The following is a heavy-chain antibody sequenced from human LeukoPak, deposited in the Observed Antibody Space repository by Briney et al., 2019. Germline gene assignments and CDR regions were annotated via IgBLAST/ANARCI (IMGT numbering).Heavy chain of an antibody. Sequence: PGGSLRLSCAATGFTFSDYYMSWIRQAPGKGLEWVSYISSSGSTIYYADSVKGRFTISRDNAKNSLYLQMNSLRAEDTAVYYCARDGVQQLVPVDYWGQGTLVTVSS. CDR1: GFTFSDYY. J-gene: IGHJ4*02. CDR3: ARDGVQQLVPVDY. D-gene: IGHD6-13*01. V-gene: IGHV3-11*04. CDR2: ISSSGSTI.